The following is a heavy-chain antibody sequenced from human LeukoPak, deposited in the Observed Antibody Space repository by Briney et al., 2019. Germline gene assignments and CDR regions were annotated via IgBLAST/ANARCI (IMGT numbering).Heavy chain of an antibody. D-gene: IGHD3-22*01. J-gene: IGHJ4*02. V-gene: IGHV3-23*01. CDR1: GITLSNYG. CDR3: AKRGVVIRVILVGFHREAYYFDS. Sequence: GGSLRLSCAVSGITLSNYGMSWVRQAPGKGLEWVAGISGSGGGTNYADSVKGRFTISRDNPRNALYSQMNSLRAEDTAVYFCAKRGVVIRVILVGFHREAYYFDSWGQGALVTVSS. CDR2: ISGSGGGT.